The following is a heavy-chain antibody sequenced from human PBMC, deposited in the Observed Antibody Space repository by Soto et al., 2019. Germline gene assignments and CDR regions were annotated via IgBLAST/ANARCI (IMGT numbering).Heavy chain of an antibody. CDR3: ARSYCSTSTCYSYWFDP. D-gene: IGHD2-2*02. J-gene: IGHJ5*02. CDR2: ISAYNGNT. Sequence: ASGKGCCKASGDAFNRCALTWLRQAPGQGREWMGWISAYNGNTNYAQNLQGRVTMTTDTSTSTAYMELRNLNSDDTAVYYCARSYCSTSTCYSYWFDPWGQGTLVTVSS. CDR1: GDAFNRCA. V-gene: IGHV1-18*04.